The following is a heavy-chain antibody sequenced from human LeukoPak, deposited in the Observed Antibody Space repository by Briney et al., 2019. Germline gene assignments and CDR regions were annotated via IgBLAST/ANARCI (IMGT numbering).Heavy chain of an antibody. V-gene: IGHV3-30-3*01. J-gene: IGHJ4*02. D-gene: IGHD1-14*01. Sequence: GGSLRLSCAASGFTFSSYAMHWVRQAPGKGLEWVAVISYDGSNKYYADSVKGRFTISRDNSKNTLYLQMNSLRAEDTAAYYCARVATLNRNYYDYWGQGTLVTVSS. CDR2: ISYDGSNK. CDR1: GFTFSSYA. CDR3: ARVATLNRNYYDY.